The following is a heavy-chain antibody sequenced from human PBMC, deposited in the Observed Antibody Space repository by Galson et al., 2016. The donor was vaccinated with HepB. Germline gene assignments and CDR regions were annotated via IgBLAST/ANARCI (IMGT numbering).Heavy chain of an antibody. Sequence: ETLSLTCTVSGGSISSTSYYWGWIRQPPGKGLEWIGSIHYSGSTYSNPSLKSRATISLDASKNLFSLKLSSVTAADTAVYYCARPGYETSGYRAGSVDYWGQGTLVTVSS. D-gene: IGHD3-22*01. CDR1: GGSISSTSYY. V-gene: IGHV4-39*01. CDR2: IHYSGST. J-gene: IGHJ4*02. CDR3: ARPGYETSGYRAGSVDY.